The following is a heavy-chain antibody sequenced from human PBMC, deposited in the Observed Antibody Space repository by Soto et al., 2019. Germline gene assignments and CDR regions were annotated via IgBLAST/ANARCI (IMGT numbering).Heavy chain of an antibody. CDR1: GFTFSSHW. J-gene: IGHJ6*02. CDR2: LNSDGSSR. Sequence: EVQLEESGGGLVQPGGSLRLSCAASGFTFSSHWMHWVRQAPGKGLVWVSRLNSDGSSRYYGDSMKGRVTISRDNAKNTVYLQMDSLRDEDSAVYYCARGLKNYYGMDVWGQGTTVTVSS. V-gene: IGHV3-74*01. CDR3: ARGLKNYYGMDV.